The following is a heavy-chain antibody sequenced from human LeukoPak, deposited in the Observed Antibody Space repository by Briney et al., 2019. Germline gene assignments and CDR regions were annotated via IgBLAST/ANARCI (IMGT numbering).Heavy chain of an antibody. Sequence: ASVKVSCKASGGTFISYAISWVRQAPGQGLEWMGGIIPIFGTANYAQKFQGRVTITTDESTSTAYMELSSLRSEDTAVYYCARETDYDFWSGYPQGYFDYWGQGTLVTVSS. CDR2: IIPIFGTA. CDR3: ARETDYDFWSGYPQGYFDY. V-gene: IGHV1-69*05. J-gene: IGHJ4*02. D-gene: IGHD3-3*01. CDR1: GGTFISYA.